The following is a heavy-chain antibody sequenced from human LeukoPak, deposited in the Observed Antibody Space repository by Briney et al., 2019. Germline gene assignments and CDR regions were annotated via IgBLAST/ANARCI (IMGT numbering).Heavy chain of an antibody. CDR3: ARVGYDSSGYYFDN. CDR2: ILPFLGQA. Sequence: SVTVTCKASGGTLSTHPISWMRQPPGQGLEWMGGILPFLGQANFAQTFQDRLPITADKATTTVYMELSSLRAADTAVYYCARVGYDSSGYYFDNWGQGILVTVSS. V-gene: IGHV1-69*06. J-gene: IGHJ4*02. D-gene: IGHD3-22*01. CDR1: GGTLSTHP.